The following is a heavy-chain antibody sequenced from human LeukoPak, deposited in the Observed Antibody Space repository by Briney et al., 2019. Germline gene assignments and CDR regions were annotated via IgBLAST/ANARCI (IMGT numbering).Heavy chain of an antibody. Sequence: KPSETLSLTCAVSGGSFSGYYWTWIRQSPGEGLEWIGEINHSGRTNYNPSLKSRVTISVDTSKNQFSLKLSSVTAADTAVYYCARERAGYSHDAFDIWGQGTMVTVSS. CDR1: GGSFSGYY. CDR2: INHSGRT. CDR3: ARERAGYSHDAFDI. D-gene: IGHD2-21*01. V-gene: IGHV4-34*01. J-gene: IGHJ3*02.